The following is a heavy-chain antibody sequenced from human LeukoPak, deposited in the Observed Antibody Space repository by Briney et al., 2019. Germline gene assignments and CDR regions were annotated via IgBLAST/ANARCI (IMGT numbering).Heavy chain of an antibody. CDR1: GFTFSSYA. J-gene: IGHJ4*02. Sequence: PGRSLRLSCAASGFTFSSYAMHWVRQAPGKGLEWVAVISYDGSNKYYADSVKGRFTISRDNSKNTLYPQMNSLRAEETAVYYCARDLHYDFWSGYYLWGDNFDYWGQGTLVTVSS. CDR3: ARDLHYDFWSGYYLWGDNFDY. V-gene: IGHV3-30*04. CDR2: ISYDGSNK. D-gene: IGHD3-3*01.